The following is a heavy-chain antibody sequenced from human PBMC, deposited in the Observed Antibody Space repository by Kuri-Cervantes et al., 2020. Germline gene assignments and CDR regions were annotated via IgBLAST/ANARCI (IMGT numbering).Heavy chain of an antibody. CDR1: GFTFRSYA. V-gene: IGHV3-23*01. D-gene: IGHD4-23*01. J-gene: IGHJ4*02. CDR2: ISGSGGST. Sequence: GESLKSSCAASGFTFRSYAMSWVRQAPGKGLEWVSAISGSGGSTYYADSVKGRLSISRDNAKNSLYLQMNSLRAEDTAVYYCAQGGNKDYWGQGTLVTVSS. CDR3: AQGGNKDY.